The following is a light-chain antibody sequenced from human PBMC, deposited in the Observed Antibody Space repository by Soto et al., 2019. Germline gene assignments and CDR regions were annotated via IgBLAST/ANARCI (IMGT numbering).Light chain of an antibody. CDR1: SSNIGCNT. CDR3: AAWDDSLNGVV. CDR2: SNN. J-gene: IGLJ2*01. Sequence: QSVLTQPPSASGTPGPRVTISCSGSSSNIGCNTVNWYQQLPGTAPKLLIYSNNQRPSGVPDRFSGSKSGTSASLAISGLQSEDEADYYCAAWDDSLNGVVFGGGTKVTVL. V-gene: IGLV1-44*01.